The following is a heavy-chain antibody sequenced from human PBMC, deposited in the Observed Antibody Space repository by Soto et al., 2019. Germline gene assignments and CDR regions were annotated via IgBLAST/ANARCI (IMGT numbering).Heavy chain of an antibody. D-gene: IGHD5-12*01. CDR1: GFTFSSYS. J-gene: IGHJ6*02. V-gene: IGHV3-21*01. CDR3: ARLEAATNYYYYYGMDV. Sequence: GSLRLSCAASGFTFSSYSMNWVRQAPGKGLEWVSSISSSSSYIYYADSVKGRFAISRDNAKNSLYLQMNSLRAEDTAVYYCARLEAATNYYYYYGMDVWGQGTTVTVSS. CDR2: ISSSSSYI.